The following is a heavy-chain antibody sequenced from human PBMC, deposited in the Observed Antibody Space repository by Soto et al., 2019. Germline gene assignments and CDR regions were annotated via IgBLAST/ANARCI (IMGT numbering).Heavy chain of an antibody. CDR2: IYYSGST. CDR3: ARDLSGYYYFDY. Sequence: PSETLSLTCTVSGGSISSGDYYWSWIRQPPGKGLEWIGYIYYSGSTYYNPSLKSRVTISVDTSKNQFSLKLSSVTAADTAVYYCARDLSGYYYFDYWGQGTLVTVSS. J-gene: IGHJ4*02. D-gene: IGHD3-3*01. V-gene: IGHV4-30-4*01. CDR1: GGSISSGDYY.